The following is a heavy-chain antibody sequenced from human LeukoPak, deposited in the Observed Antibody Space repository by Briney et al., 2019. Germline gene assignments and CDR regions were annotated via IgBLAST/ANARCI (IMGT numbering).Heavy chain of an antibody. V-gene: IGHV3-72*01. CDR3: TRTMGGGYSPFDY. CDR2: ARNKANSYST. Sequence: GGSLRLSCAAFGFTLSGHYMDWVRQAPGKWLEWVGRARNKANSYSTEYAASVKGRFTISRDDSENSLWLQMNSLKTEDTAVYYCTRTMGGGYSPFDYWGQGTLVTVSS. CDR1: GFTLSGHY. D-gene: IGHD1-26*01. J-gene: IGHJ4*02.